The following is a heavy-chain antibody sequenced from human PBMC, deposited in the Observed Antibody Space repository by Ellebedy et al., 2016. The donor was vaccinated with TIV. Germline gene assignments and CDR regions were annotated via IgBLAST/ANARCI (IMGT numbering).Heavy chain of an antibody. CDR3: ATGRQQLVPYHFDY. D-gene: IGHD6-13*01. J-gene: IGHJ4*02. CDR1: GFTVNNNY. V-gene: IGHV3-53*01. CDR2: IYSGGST. Sequence: GESLKISCAASGFTVNNNYMSWVRQAPGKGLEWVSVIYSGGSTYYADSVKGRFTISRDNSKNTLYLQMNSLRAEDTAVYYCATGRQQLVPYHFDYWGQGTLVTVSS.